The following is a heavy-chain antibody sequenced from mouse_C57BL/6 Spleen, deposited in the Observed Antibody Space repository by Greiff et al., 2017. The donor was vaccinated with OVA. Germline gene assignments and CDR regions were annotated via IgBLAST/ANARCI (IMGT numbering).Heavy chain of an antibody. CDR2: IDPSDSYT. D-gene: IGHD3-2*02. CDR3: ASSETAQATVDY. V-gene: IGHV1-69*01. CDR1: GYTFTSYW. J-gene: IGHJ2*01. Sequence: QVQLQQPGAELVMPGASVKLSCKASGYTFTSYWMHWVKPRPGQGLEWIGEIDPSDSYTNYNPKFKGKSTLPVDKSSSTAYMQLSSLTSEDSAVYYGASSETAQATVDYWGQGTTLTVSS.